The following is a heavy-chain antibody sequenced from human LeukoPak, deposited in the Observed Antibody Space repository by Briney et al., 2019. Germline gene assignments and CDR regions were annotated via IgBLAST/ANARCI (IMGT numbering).Heavy chain of an antibody. CDR1: GFTVSSNY. D-gene: IGHD6-13*01. CDR3: ARESIAAAASPFDY. V-gene: IGHV3-53*01. CDR2: IYSGGST. Sequence: GGSLRLSCAASGFTVSSNYMSWVRQAPGKGREWVSVIYSGGSTYYADSVKGRFTISRDNSKNTLYLQMNSLRAEDTAVYYCARESIAAAASPFDYWGQGTLVTVSS. J-gene: IGHJ4*02.